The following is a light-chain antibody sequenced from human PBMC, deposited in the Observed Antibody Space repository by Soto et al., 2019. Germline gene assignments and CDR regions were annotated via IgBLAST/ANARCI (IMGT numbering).Light chain of an antibody. J-gene: IGKJ1*01. CDR1: QSVSSY. CDR3: QQYNNWPGWT. V-gene: IGKV3-15*01. CDR2: GAS. Sequence: EIVMTQSPATLSVSPGERATLSCRASQSVSSYLAWYQQKPGQAPRLLIYGASTRATGIPARFSGSGSGTEFPLTISSLQSEDFAVYYCQQYNNWPGWTFGQGTKVEIK.